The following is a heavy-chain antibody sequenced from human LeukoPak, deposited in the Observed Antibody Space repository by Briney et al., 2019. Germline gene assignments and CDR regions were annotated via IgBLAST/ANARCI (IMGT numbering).Heavy chain of an antibody. CDR3: ARSVDYYDSSGYLYFDY. D-gene: IGHD3-22*01. Sequence: ASVKLSCKASGGTFSSYAISWVRQAPAQGQEWMGRVIPNFGIANYSQTFQGRGTITADKSTSTAYMELRRLRSEDTAVYYCARSVDYYDSSGYLYFDYWGQGTLVTVSS. V-gene: IGHV1-69*04. CDR1: GGTFSSYA. J-gene: IGHJ4*02. CDR2: VIPNFGIA.